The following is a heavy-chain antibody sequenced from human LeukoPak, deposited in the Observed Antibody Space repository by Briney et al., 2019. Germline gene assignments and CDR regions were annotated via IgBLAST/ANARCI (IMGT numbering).Heavy chain of an antibody. CDR2: INTDTGNP. V-gene: IGHV7-4-1*02. D-gene: IGHD2-2*01. CDR3: ARNQYCSSTNCYGGRGALDF. J-gene: IGHJ4*02. CDR1: GYIFNSYA. Sequence: ASVKVSCKASGYIFNSYAMNWVRQAPGQGLEWMGWINTDTGNPTYAQGFTGRFVFSLDTSVSTAYLQISSLKAEDTALYYCARNQYCSSTNCYGGRGALDFWGQGTLLTVSS.